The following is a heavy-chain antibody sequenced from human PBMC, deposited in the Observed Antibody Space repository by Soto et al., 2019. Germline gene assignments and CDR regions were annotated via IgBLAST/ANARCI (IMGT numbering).Heavy chain of an antibody. V-gene: IGHV4-59*08. CDR3: AGIQILQYSSSWYGTLDHFDY. CDR2: IYYSGST. CDR1: GGSISSYY. Sequence: SETLSLTCTVSGGSISSYYWSWIRQPPGKGLEWIGYIYYSGSTNYNPSLKSRVTISVDTSKNQFSLKLSSVTAADTAVYYCAGIQILQYSSSWYGTLDHFDYWGQGTLVTVSS. J-gene: IGHJ4*02. D-gene: IGHD6-13*01.